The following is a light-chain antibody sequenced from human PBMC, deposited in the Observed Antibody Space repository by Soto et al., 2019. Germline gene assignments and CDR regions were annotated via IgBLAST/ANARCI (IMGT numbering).Light chain of an antibody. V-gene: IGLV2-14*03. Sequence: QSALTQPASVSGSPGQSITIACAGTSADIGAFNYVSWYQHHPGKAPTLLIYDVSDRPSGVSTRFSASKSANTASLTISGLQADDEADYYCSSYSTSSALVFGGGTKLTVL. CDR3: SSYSTSSALV. CDR1: SADIGAFNY. J-gene: IGLJ2*01. CDR2: DVS.